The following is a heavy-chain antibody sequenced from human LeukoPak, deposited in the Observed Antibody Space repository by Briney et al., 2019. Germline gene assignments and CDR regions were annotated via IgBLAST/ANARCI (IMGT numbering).Heavy chain of an antibody. CDR2: ICERSVNT. CDR1: GFTFSTYA. V-gene: IGHV3-23*01. J-gene: IGHJ4*02. Sequence: GGSLRLSCAASGFTFSTYAMSWVRQAPGKGLKWVSAICERSVNTNYADSVKGRFTISRDNSKNTLYLQMNSLRAEDTAVYYCAQSREGRYFAYWGQGTLVTVSS. CDR3: AQSREGRYFAY.